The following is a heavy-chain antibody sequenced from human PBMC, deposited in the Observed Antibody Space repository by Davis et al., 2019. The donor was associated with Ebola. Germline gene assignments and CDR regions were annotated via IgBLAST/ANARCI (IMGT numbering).Heavy chain of an antibody. CDR1: GFTLAWHT. D-gene: IGHD3-3*01. CDR3: ARGVVAPGAPFDY. V-gene: IGHV1-3*01. J-gene: IGHJ4*02. CDR2: INAGNGHT. Sequence: ASVKVSCRTSGFTLAWHTIHWVRQAPGQSLQWMGWINAGNGHTKFSQNFQDRVTITKDTSASIVYVDLRNLRSEDTAVYYCARGVVAPGAPFDYWGQGTLITVSS.